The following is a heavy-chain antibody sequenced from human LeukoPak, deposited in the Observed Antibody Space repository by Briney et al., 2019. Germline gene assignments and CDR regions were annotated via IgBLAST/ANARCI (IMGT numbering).Heavy chain of an antibody. CDR3: ARQGIAVARAFDI. Sequence: SETLSLTCTVSGGSISNYYWSWIRQPPGKGLEWIGHIFCSGSTNYNPSLKSRVTISEDTSKSQFSLNVNSVTAADTAVYYCARQGIAVARAFDIWGQGTMVTVSS. J-gene: IGHJ3*02. D-gene: IGHD6-19*01. CDR2: IFCSGST. CDR1: GGSISNYY. V-gene: IGHV4-59*08.